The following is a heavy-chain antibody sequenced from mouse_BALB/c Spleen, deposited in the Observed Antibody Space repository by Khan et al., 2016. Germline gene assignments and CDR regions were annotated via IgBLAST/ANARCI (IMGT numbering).Heavy chain of an antibody. Sequence: EMKLLESGGGLVQPGGSLKLSCAASGFDFSRYWMSWVRQAPGKGLEWIGEINPDSSTINYTPSLKDNFIISRDNDKHTLHLQMSKVRSEDTALFDCASRWSSGYWYVYVWGAGTVVTVSA. D-gene: IGHD2-3*01. J-gene: IGHJ1*01. CDR1: GFDFSRYW. V-gene: IGHV4-1*02. CDR3: ASRWSSGYWYVYV. CDR2: INPDSSTI.